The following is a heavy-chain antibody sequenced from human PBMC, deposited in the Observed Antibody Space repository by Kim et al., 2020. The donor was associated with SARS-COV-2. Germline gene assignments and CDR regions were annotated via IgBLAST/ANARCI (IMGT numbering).Heavy chain of an antibody. V-gene: IGHV1-2*02. CDR1: GYTFVNYY. J-gene: IGHJ4*02. Sequence: ASVKVSCKASGYTFVNYYIHWVRQAPGQGLEWMGWINPNRGDTKYAQKFLGRVTLTSDTSLNTVYMEVIRLTSDDTAVYFCAKDRSNPVHSYCDWGQGTL. D-gene: IGHD3-10*01. CDR2: INPNRGDT. CDR3: AKDRSNPVHSYCD.